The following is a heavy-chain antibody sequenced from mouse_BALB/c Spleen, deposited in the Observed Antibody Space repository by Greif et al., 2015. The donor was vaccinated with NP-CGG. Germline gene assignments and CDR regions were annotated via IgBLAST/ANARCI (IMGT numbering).Heavy chain of an antibody. V-gene: IGHV1S81*02. D-gene: IGHD2-3*01. CDR1: GYTFTSYY. J-gene: IGHJ3*01. CDR2: INPTNGGT. CDR3: TRSGYYFWFAY. Sequence: LQESGAELVKPGASVKLSCKASGYTFTSYYMYWVKQRPGQGLEWIGEINPTNGGTNFNEKFKSKATLTVDKSSSTAYMQLSSLTSEDSAVYYCTRSGYYFWFAYWGQGTLVTVSA.